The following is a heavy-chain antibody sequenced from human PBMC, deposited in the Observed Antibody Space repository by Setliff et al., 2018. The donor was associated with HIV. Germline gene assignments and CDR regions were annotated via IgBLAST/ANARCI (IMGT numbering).Heavy chain of an antibody. CDR3: ARTIASRPKYYYYAMDF. CDR2: IYPDDSDT. D-gene: IGHD6-6*01. V-gene: IGHV5-51*01. Sequence: PGESLKISCKGSGYSLTSYWVAWVRQMPGKGLEWMGIIYPDDSDTRYSPPFQDQVTISVDKSISTAYLQWSSLKASDTAMYYCARTIASRPKYYYYAMDFWGQGTTVTVSS. J-gene: IGHJ6*02. CDR1: GYSLTSYW.